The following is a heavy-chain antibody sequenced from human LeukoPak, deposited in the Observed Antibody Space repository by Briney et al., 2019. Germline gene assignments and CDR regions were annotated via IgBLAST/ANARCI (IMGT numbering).Heavy chain of an antibody. J-gene: IGHJ3*02. V-gene: IGHV4-61*01. D-gene: IGHD5-18*01. CDR2: IYYSGGT. Sequence: SETLSLTCTVSGGSVSSGSYYWSWIRQPPGKGLEWIGYIYYSGGTNYNPSLKSRVTISIDTSKNQFSLKLSSVTAADTAVFYCARGGGYSYGYAFDIWGQRTMVTVS. CDR1: GGSVSSGSYY. CDR3: ARGGGYSYGYAFDI.